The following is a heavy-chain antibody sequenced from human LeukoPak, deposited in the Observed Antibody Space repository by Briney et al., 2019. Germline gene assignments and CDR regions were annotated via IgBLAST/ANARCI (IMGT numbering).Heavy chain of an antibody. CDR3: ARGPSGYHNT. Sequence: GGSLRLSCAVSGFTFSSYWMSWVRQAPGKGLEWVAIIKQDESEKYYVDSVKGRFTISRDNAKNSLFLQMNSLRAEDTAMYYCARGPSGYHNTGGQGTLVTVSS. CDR1: GFTFSSYW. D-gene: IGHD5-12*01. J-gene: IGHJ4*02. CDR2: IKQDESEK. V-gene: IGHV3-7*01.